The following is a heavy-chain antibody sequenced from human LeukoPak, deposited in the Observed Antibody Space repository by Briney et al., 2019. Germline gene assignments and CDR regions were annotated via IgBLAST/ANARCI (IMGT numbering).Heavy chain of an antibody. CDR3: AKLNGQAIITFGGVTWFDP. CDR1: GLTFSSYG. J-gene: IGHJ5*02. V-gene: IGHV3-23*01. Sequence: PGGSLRLSCAASGLTFSSYGMSWVRQAPGKGLECVSAIVASGTSTYYADSVRGRFTISRDNSRDTLYLQMNSLRAEDTAMYYCAKLNGQAIITFGGVTWFDPWGQGTLVIVSS. D-gene: IGHD3-16*01. CDR2: IVASGTST.